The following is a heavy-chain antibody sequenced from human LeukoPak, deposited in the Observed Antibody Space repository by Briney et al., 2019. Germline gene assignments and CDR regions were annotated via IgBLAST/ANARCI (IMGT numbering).Heavy chain of an antibody. J-gene: IGHJ4*02. Sequence: GGSLRLSCAASGFTFSSYAMSWVRQAPGKGLEWVSSISGGGYNTYYADSVKGRFTISRDNSKNTLYLQMNRLRAEETAVYYCARGRGGSSSWYSPFDYWGQGTLVTVSS. CDR1: GFTFSSYA. CDR2: ISGGGYNT. CDR3: ARGRGGSSSWYSPFDY. D-gene: IGHD6-13*01. V-gene: IGHV3-23*01.